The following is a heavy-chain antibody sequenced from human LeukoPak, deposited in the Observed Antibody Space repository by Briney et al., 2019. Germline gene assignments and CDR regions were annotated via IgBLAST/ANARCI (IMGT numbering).Heavy chain of an antibody. CDR1: GFTFSSYW. V-gene: IGHV3-7*03. D-gene: IGHD3-22*01. CDR3: AKDPGYYYDSSGYSAY. CDR2: IKQDGSEK. Sequence: GGSLRLSCAASGFTFSSYWMSWVRQAPGKGLEWVANIKQDGSEKYYVDSVKGRFTISRDNAKNSLFLQMNSLRVEDTAVYYCAKDPGYYYDSSGYSAYWGQGTLVTVSS. J-gene: IGHJ4*02.